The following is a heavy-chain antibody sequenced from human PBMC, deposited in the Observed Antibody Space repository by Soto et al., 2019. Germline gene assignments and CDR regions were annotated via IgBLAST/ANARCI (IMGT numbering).Heavy chain of an antibody. D-gene: IGHD6-6*01. CDR3: AKVLRADTTSSNCYYDSALDD. CDR2: ISNAGTNT. Sequence: QVQRVESGGCVVQPGRSPSLSCAASGFPFHTYGMHCVRKTPVKGLEWRAGISNAGTNTYYADSVKGRFTISRDNSKDTLVLQMNSLRGEDSAVYYCAKVLRADTTSSNCYYDSALDDWGPGTTVTVSS. CDR1: GFPFHTYG. V-gene: IGHV3-30*18. J-gene: IGHJ6*02.